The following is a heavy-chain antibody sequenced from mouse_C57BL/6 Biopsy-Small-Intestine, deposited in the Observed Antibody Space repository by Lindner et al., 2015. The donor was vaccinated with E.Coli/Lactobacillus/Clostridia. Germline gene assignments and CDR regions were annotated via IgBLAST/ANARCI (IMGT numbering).Heavy chain of an antibody. CDR2: INPYNGDT. CDR1: LLLYWLP. Sequence: VQLQESGPELVKPWGFSEDVLQGFWLLLYWLPYELGEAEPLERALSGFGRINPYNGDTFYNQKFKGKATLTVDKSSTTAHMELRSLTSEDSALYYCARSARPGSYYSYDVTFAMDYWGQGTSVTVSS. CDR3: ARSARPGSYYSYDVTFAMDY. J-gene: IGHJ4*01. D-gene: IGHD2-12*01. V-gene: IGHV1-20*01.